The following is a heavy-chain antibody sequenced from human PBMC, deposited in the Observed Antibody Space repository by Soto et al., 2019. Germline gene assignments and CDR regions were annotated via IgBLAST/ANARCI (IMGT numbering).Heavy chain of an antibody. Sequence: EVQLLESGGGLVQPGGSLRLSCAASGFTFSSYAMNWVRQAPGKGLEWVSVISGSGGSTSYADSVKGRFTISRDNSKHTLQLHMPSLRSEDTAVYYCARRGPGTYFDYWGQGTLVTVSS. V-gene: IGHV3-23*01. J-gene: IGHJ4*02. CDR1: GFTFSSYA. CDR3: ARRGPGTYFDY. CDR2: ISGSGGST. D-gene: IGHD6-13*01.